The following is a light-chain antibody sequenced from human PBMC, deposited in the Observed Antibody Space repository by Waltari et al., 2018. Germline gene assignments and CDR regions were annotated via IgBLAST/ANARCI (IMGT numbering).Light chain of an antibody. Sequence: VVLTQSPATLSLSPGERATVSCRTSQSVGSYFAWYQQKPGQAPMLLIYDASNRAPGIPARFSASGSGTDFTLTISSLQSEDFAVYYCQQYNNWPLTFGGGTKVEIK. J-gene: IGKJ4*01. CDR2: DAS. CDR1: QSVGSY. V-gene: IGKV3-11*01. CDR3: QQYNNWPLT.